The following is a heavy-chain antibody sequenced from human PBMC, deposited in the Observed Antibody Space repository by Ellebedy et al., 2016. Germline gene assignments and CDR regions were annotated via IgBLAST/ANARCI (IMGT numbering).Heavy chain of an antibody. V-gene: IGHV4-59*02. D-gene: IGHD6-19*01. J-gene: IGHJ3*01. CDR1: GGSVSSDY. CDR2: VFHTGTP. Sequence: SETLSLTCNVSGGSVSSDYWNWIRRPPGKGLEWIGYVFHTGTPNYNPSLKSRVTMSVDTSKSQFSLRLTSVTAADTAVYYCAKWNGGWYAFEVWGQGTMVTVSS. CDR3: AKWNGGWYAFEV.